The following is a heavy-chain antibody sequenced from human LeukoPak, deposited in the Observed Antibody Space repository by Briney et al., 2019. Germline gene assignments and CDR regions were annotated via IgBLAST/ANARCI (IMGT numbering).Heavy chain of an antibody. V-gene: IGHV4-34*01. J-gene: IGHJ3*02. CDR1: GGSFSGYY. D-gene: IGHD3-10*01. CDR3: ARDRGQWGSYYPPRAFDI. CDR2: IYYGGST. Sequence: SETLSLTCAVYGGSFSGYYWSWIRQPPGKGLEWIGSIYYGGSTYYNPSLKSRVTISVDMSKNHFSLKLSSVTAADTAMYYCARDRGQWGSYYPPRAFDIWGQGTMVTVSS.